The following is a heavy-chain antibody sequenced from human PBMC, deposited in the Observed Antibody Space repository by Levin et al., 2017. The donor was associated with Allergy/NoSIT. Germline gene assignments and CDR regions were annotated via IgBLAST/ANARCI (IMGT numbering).Heavy chain of an antibody. CDR2: INPNSGGT. V-gene: IGHV1-2*02. D-gene: IGHD3-9*01. CDR1: GYTFTGYY. CDR3: ARGYYDILTGYLLDYGMDV. J-gene: IGHJ6*02. Sequence: GASVKVSCKASGYTFTGYYMHWVRQAPGQGLEWMGWINPNSGGTNYAQKFQGRVTMTRDTSISTAYMELSRLRSDDTAVYYCARGYYDILTGYLLDYGMDVWGQGTTVTVSS.